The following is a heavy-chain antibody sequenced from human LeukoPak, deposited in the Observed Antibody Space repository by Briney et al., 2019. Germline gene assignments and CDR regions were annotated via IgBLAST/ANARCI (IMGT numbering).Heavy chain of an antibody. CDR1: GFTFSTYA. D-gene: IGHD5-24*01. Sequence: PGGSLRLSCATSGFTFSTYAMTWVRQAPGRGLGWVSLISGSGRGTHYADSVKGRFTISRDNSKNILYLHMDSLRADDTAVYYCARSGTEDGYNIYFDHWGQGALVTVSS. V-gene: IGHV3-23*01. CDR3: ARSGTEDGYNIYFDH. CDR2: ISGSGRGT. J-gene: IGHJ4*02.